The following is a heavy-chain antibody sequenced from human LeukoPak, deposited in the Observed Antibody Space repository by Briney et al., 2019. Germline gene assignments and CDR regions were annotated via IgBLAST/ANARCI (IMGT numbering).Heavy chain of an antibody. J-gene: IGHJ6*04. CDR2: INAGNGNT. CDR1: GYTFTTYA. D-gene: IGHD3-9*01. V-gene: IGHV1-3*01. Sequence: ASVKVSCKASGYTFTTYAMHWVRQAPGQRLEWMGWINAGNGNTKYSQKFQGRVTITRDTSASTAYMGLSSLRSDDTVVYYCARDRDPFAGLLMDYYYCMDVWGKGPTATVSS. CDR3: ARDRDPFAGLLMDYYYCMDV.